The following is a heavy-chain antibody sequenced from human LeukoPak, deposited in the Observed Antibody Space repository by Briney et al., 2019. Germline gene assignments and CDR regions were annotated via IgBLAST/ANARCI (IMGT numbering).Heavy chain of an antibody. CDR2: IYYSGST. J-gene: IGHJ4*02. D-gene: IGHD1-26*01. CDR1: GGSISSSSYY. V-gene: IGHV4-39*01. Sequence: SETLSITCTVSGGSISSSSYYWGWIRQPPGKGLEWIGSIYYSGSTYYNPSLKSRVTISVDTSKNQFSLKLSSVTAADTAVYYCASLRERSYYARGFDYWGQGTLVTVSS. CDR3: ASLRERSYYARGFDY.